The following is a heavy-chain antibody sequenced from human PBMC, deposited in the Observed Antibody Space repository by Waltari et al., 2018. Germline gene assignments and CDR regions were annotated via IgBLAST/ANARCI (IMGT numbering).Heavy chain of an antibody. Sequence: QLQLQESGPGLVKPSETLSLTCTVSGGFISGSNFYWGWIRQLPGKGLEWIGSIYNSGTTYYNPSLKSRITVSVDTSKNQFSLRLTSVTAADTAVYFCARQCPEEGDLDYWGQGTLVIVSS. CDR1: GGFISGSNFY. D-gene: IGHD1-26*01. CDR2: IYNSGTT. J-gene: IGHJ4*02. CDR3: ARQCPEEGDLDY. V-gene: IGHV4-39*01.